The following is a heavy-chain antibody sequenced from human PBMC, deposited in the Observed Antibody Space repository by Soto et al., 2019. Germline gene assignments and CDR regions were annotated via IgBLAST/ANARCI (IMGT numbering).Heavy chain of an antibody. CDR1: GFTFSSYS. CDR2: ISSSSSTI. CDR3: ARLYHYDILTGSMGAHAY. J-gene: IGHJ4*02. V-gene: IGHV3-48*01. D-gene: IGHD3-9*01. Sequence: GGSLRLSCAASGFTFSSYSMNWVRQAPGKGLEWVSYISSSSSTIYYADSVKGRFTISRDNAKNSLYLQMNSLRGEDTAVYYCARLYHYDILTGSMGAHAYWGQGTLVTVSS.